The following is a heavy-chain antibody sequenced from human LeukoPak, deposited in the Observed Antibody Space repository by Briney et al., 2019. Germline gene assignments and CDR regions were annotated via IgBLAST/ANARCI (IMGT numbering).Heavy chain of an antibody. CDR3: ARDTYYYGSGSYH. CDR1: GFTFSGFG. V-gene: IGHV3-21*01. J-gene: IGHJ4*02. Sequence: PGGSLRLSCAASGFTFSGFGMNWVRQAPGKGLEWVSSISSSSSYIYYADSVKGRFTISRDNAKKSLYLQMNSLRAEDTAVYYCARDTYYYGSGSYHWGQGTLVTVSS. CDR2: ISSSSSYI. D-gene: IGHD3-10*01.